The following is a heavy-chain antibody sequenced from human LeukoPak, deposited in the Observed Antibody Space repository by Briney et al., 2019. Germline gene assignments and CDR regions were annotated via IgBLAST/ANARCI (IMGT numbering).Heavy chain of an antibody. CDR3: AKGITRDSYYLDY. CDR2: VSNNGIDK. J-gene: IGHJ4*02. V-gene: IGHV3-30*02. CDR1: GFTFSSDG. D-gene: IGHD1-20*01. Sequence: PGGSLRLSCAASGFTFSSDGIHWVRQAPGKGLEWVAFVSNNGIDKHYADSVQGRFSISRDKSKNTMYLEMKSLRVEDTAMYYCAKGITRDSYYLDYWGQGTLVTVSS.